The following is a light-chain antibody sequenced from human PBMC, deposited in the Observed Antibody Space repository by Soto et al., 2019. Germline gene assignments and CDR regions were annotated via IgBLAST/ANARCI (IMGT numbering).Light chain of an antibody. J-gene: IGLJ1*01. V-gene: IGLV2-8*01. CDR3: SSYAGNNNYF. CDR2: EVT. Sequence: LAQPPSASGSPGQSVTFSCTGTSSDIGDYNYVSWYQQHPGKAPKLMIYEVTKRPSGVPDRFSGSKSGNTASLTVSGLQADDEADYYCSSYAGNNNYFFGTGTKVTVL. CDR1: SSDIGDYNY.